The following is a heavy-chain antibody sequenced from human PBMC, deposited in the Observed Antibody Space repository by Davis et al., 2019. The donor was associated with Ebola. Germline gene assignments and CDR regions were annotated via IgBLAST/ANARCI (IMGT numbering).Heavy chain of an antibody. Sequence: GESLKISCSASGFTFSSYAMHWVRQAPGKGLESVSRISTNGETTYYAESVKGRFTISRDNSKGTLYQQMRSLRSDDTAVYYCVKDRFTVVVVHGGFDYWGQGTQVTVSS. V-gene: IGHV3-64D*06. CDR2: ISTNGETT. D-gene: IGHD2-15*01. CDR3: VKDRFTVVVVHGGFDY. CDR1: GFTFSSYA. J-gene: IGHJ4*02.